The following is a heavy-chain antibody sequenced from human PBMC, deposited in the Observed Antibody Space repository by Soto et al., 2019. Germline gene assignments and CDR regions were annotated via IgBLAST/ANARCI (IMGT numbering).Heavy chain of an antibody. J-gene: IGHJ6*02. CDR2: IIPIFGTA. CDR1: GGTFSSYA. D-gene: IGHD2-8*01. V-gene: IGHV1-69*01. CDR3: ASSVGYCTNGVCYTGGDNYYYYGMDV. Sequence: QVQLVQSGAEVTKPGSSVKVSCKASGGTFSSYAISWVRQAPGQGLEWMGGIIPIFGTANYAQKFQGRVTITADESTSTAYMELSSLRSEDTAVYYCASSVGYCTNGVCYTGGDNYYYYGMDVWGQGTTVTVSS.